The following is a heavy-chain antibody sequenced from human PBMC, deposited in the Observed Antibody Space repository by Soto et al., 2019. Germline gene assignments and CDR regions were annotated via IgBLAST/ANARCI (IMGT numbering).Heavy chain of an antibody. D-gene: IGHD6-19*01. CDR2: ISYDGSNK. CDR1: GFTFSSYG. CDR3: AKEILWLAPRGYYGMDV. V-gene: IGHV3-30*18. Sequence: SLRLSCAVSGFTFSSYGMHWVRQAPGKGLEWVAVISYDGSNKYYADSVKGRFTISRDNSKNTLYLQMNSLRAEDTAVYYCAKEILWLAPRGYYGMDVWGQGTTVTVS. J-gene: IGHJ6*02.